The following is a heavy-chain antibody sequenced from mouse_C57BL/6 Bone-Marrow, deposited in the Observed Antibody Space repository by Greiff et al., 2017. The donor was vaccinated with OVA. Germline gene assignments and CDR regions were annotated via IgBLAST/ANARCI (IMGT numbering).Heavy chain of an antibody. J-gene: IGHJ2*01. CDR3: AREGDYAGDYFDY. V-gene: IGHV1-26*01. CDR2: INPNNGGT. Sequence: VQLQQSGPELVKPGASVQISCKASGYTFTDYYMNWVKQSHGKSLEWIGDINPNNGGTSYNQKFKGKATLTVDKSSSTAYMELRSLTSEDSAVYYCAREGDYAGDYFDYWGQGTTLTVSS. CDR1: GYTFTDYY. D-gene: IGHD2-4*01.